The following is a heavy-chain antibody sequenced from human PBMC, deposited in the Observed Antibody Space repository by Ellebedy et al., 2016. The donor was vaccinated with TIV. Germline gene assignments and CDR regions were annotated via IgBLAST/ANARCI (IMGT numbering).Heavy chain of an antibody. CDR3: AADPENDYGDPDH. V-gene: IGHV1-58*02. CDR1: GFPFINSV. CDR2: IVFGSGDT. J-gene: IGHJ4*02. D-gene: IGHD4/OR15-4a*01. Sequence: SVKVSXKASGFPFINSVIQWVRQARGQRLEWIGWIVFGSGDTKFAQIFQERVTMTRDMSTDSAFMELSGLTSEDTAVYYCAADPENDYGDPDHWGQGTLVTVSP.